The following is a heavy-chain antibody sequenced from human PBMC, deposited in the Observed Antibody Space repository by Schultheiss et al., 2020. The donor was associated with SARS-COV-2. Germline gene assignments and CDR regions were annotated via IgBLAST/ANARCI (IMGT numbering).Heavy chain of an antibody. CDR1: GYTFTGYY. CDR2: INPNSGGT. J-gene: IGHJ6*03. D-gene: IGHD5-18*01. V-gene: IGHV1-2*02. CDR3: ASLAMGSAYYMDV. Sequence: ASVKVSCKASGYTFTGYYMHWVRQAPGQGLEWMGWINPNSGGTNYAQKFQGRVTMTRDTSISTAYMELSRLRSDDTALYYCASLAMGSAYYMDVWGKGTTVTVSS.